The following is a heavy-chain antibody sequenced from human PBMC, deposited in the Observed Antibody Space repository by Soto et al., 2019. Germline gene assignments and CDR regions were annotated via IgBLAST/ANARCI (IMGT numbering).Heavy chain of an antibody. CDR3: ATEMGATQGPFDN. D-gene: IGHD1-26*01. CDR1: VFPFGANA. CDR2: LSNTGRRT. Sequence: EVQVLESGGGLVQPGGSLRLSCVVSVFPFGANAMSWVRQAPGKGLEWVSGLSNTGRRTSYADSVKGRFNISRDNSEKMVYLQMNSLRVEDTAVYYCATEMGATQGPFDNWGQGTLVTVSS. J-gene: IGHJ4*02. V-gene: IGHV3-23*01.